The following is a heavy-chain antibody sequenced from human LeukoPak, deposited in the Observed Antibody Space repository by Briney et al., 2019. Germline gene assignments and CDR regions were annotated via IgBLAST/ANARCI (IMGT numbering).Heavy chain of an antibody. J-gene: IGHJ4*02. V-gene: IGHV7-4-1*02. Sequence: ASVKVSCKASGYTFTSYGISWLRQAPGQGLEWMGWINTNTGNPTYAQGFTGRFVFSLDTSVSTAYLQISSLKAEDTAVYYCARVRSRHDSDYWGRRTLVTVSS. CDR3: ARVRSRHDSDY. CDR2: INTNTGNP. CDR1: GYTFTSYG. D-gene: IGHD5-12*01.